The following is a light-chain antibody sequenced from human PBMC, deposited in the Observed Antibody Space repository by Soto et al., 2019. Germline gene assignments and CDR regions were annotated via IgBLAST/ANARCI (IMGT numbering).Light chain of an antibody. J-gene: IGLJ2*01. V-gene: IGLV2-14*01. CDR1: SSDVGKYNY. CDR2: EVS. CDR3: SSYTGSSINTVV. Sequence: HSALTQPASVSGSPGQSITISCTGTSSDVGKYNYVSWYQQHPAKAPKLMIFEVSNRPSGVSNRFSGSKSGNTASLTISGLQAEDEAEYYCSSYTGSSINTVVFGGGTQLTVL.